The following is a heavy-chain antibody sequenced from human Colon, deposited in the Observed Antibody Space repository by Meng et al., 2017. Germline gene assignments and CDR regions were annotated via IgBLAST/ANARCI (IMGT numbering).Heavy chain of an antibody. D-gene: IGHD3-22*01. CDR1: GGSVRSSTHN. Sequence: VHLPERGPELWGPLESLSLHCTAPGGSVRSSTHNWSWIRQPPGKGLEWIGYIYDSGSTNYNTSLKSRVTISVDTSKNQFSLKLRSVTAADTAVYYCARDCLVGYYDNSGFDHWGQGTLVTVSS. J-gene: IGHJ4*02. CDR2: IYDSGST. V-gene: IGHV4-61*01. CDR3: ARDCLVGYYDNSGFDH.